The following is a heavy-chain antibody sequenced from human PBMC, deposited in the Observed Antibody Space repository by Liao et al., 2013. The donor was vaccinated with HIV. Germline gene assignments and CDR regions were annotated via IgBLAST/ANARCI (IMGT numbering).Heavy chain of an antibody. CDR1: GGSISSYY. V-gene: IGHV4-4*07. Sequence: QVQLQESGPGLVKPSETLSLTCSVSGGSISSYYWSWIRQTAGKGLECIGRISPSGSINYNPSLRSRVMLSLDTSRNRFSLKLTSVTAADTAVYYCARGVPPDSWGQGTRVIVSS. D-gene: IGHD5/OR15-5a*01. J-gene: IGHJ5*01. CDR3: ARGVPPDS. CDR2: ISPSGSI.